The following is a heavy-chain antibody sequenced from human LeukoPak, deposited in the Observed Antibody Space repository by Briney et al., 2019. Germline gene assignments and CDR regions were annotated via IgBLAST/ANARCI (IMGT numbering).Heavy chain of an antibody. CDR2: IHYSGST. CDR3: AREHNGYNNIRFFDY. Sequence: PSETLSLTCTVSGGSISTYYWNWIRQPPGKGLEWIGRIHYSGSTKYNPSLESRVTISLDTSKNQFSLYLNSVTAADTAVYYCAREHNGYNNIRFFDYWGQGTLVTVSS. V-gene: IGHV4-59*12. J-gene: IGHJ4*02. CDR1: GGSISTYY. D-gene: IGHD5-24*01.